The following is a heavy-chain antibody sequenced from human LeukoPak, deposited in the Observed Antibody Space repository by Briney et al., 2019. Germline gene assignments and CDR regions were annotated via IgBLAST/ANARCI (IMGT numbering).Heavy chain of an antibody. J-gene: IGHJ6*02. Sequence: GGSLRLSCTASGFTFGDYAMSWVRQAPGKGLEWVGSIRSKAYGGTTEYAASVKGRFTISRDDSKSIAYLQMNSLKTEDTAVYYCTRPLKYYYYYYGMDVWGQGTTVTVSS. CDR3: TRPLKYYYYYYGMDV. CDR1: GFTFGDYA. V-gene: IGHV3-49*04. CDR2: IRSKAYGGTT.